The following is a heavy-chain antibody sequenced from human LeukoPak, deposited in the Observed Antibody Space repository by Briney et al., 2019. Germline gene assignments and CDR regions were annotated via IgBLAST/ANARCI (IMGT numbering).Heavy chain of an antibody. CDR2: ISYDGSNK. CDR1: GFTFSSYA. J-gene: IGHJ6*02. V-gene: IGHV3-30*04. D-gene: IGHD3-3*01. CDR3: ARDVRRYDFWSGYFYYGMDV. Sequence: GGSLRLSCAASGFTFSSYAMHWVRQAPGKGLEWVAVISYDGSNKYYADSVKGRFTISRDNSKNTLYLQMNSLRAEDTAVYYCARDVRRYDFWSGYFYYGMDVWGQGTTVTVYS.